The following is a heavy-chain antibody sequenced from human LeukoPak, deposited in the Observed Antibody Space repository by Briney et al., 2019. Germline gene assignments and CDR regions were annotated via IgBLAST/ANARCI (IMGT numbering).Heavy chain of an antibody. Sequence: SGGSLRLSCAASGFTFSSYWMSWVRQAPGKGLEWVSGINWNGGSTGYADSVKGRFTISRDNAKNSLYLQMNSLRAEDTAVYYCASLRGTPFDYWGQGTLVTVSS. J-gene: IGHJ4*02. V-gene: IGHV3-20*04. CDR3: ASLRGTPFDY. CDR2: INWNGGST. D-gene: IGHD1-1*01. CDR1: GFTFSSYW.